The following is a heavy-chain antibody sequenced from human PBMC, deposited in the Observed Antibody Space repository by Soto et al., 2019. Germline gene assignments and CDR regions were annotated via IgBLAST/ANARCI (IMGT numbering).Heavy chain of an antibody. CDR2: ISSSSSYI. D-gene: IGHD2-2*01. V-gene: IGHV3-21*01. CDR3: ARFRYCSSTSCPINIYYYYGMDV. CDR1: GFTFSGYS. J-gene: IGHJ6*02. Sequence: PGGSLRLSCAASGFTFSGYSMNWVRQAPGKGLEWVSSISSSSSYIYYADSVKGRFTISRDNAKNSLYLQMNSLRAEDTAVYYCARFRYCSSTSCPINIYYYYGMDVWDQGTTVTVSS.